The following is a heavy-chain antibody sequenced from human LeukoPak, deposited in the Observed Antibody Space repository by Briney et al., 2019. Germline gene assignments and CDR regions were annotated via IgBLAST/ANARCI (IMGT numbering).Heavy chain of an antibody. CDR1: GFPFSTYA. J-gene: IGHJ4*02. CDR3: EKDASDMATGDY. V-gene: IGHV3-23*01. CDR2: ISGSGTST. Sequence: PGGSQTLFCAASGFPFSTYAASWVRQAPGKGLEWVSAISGSGTSTYYADSVKGRFTIYRDNSKNTLYLQMNSLRVEDTAVYYCEKDASDMATGDYWGQGTLVTVSS. D-gene: IGHD5-24*01.